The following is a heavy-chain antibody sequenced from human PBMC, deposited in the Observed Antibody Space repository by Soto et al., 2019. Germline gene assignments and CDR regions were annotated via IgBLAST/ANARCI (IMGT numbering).Heavy chain of an antibody. CDR2: IDPSDSYT. CDR1: GYSFTSYW. D-gene: IGHD5-18*01. J-gene: IGHJ4*02. V-gene: IGHV5-10-1*01. Sequence: GESLKISCKGSGYSFTSYWISWVRQMPGKGLEWMGRIDPSDSYTNYSPSFQGHVTISADKSISTAYLQWSSLKASDTAMYYCARQLDTAMARAYFDYWGQGTLVTVSS. CDR3: ARQLDTAMARAYFDY.